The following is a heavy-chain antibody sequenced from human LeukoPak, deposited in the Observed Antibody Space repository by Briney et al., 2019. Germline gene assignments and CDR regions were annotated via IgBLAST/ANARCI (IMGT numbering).Heavy chain of an antibody. V-gene: IGHV3-11*01. CDR3: ASSGDYGDYPGTGVDY. J-gene: IGHJ4*02. CDR1: GFTFSDYY. CDR2: ISSSGSTI. Sequence: PGGSLRLSCAASGFTFSDYYMSWIRQAPGQGLEWVSYISSSGSTIYYADSVKGRFTISRDNAKNSLYLQMNSLRAEDTAVYYCASSGDYGDYPGTGVDYWGQGTLVTVSS. D-gene: IGHD4-17*01.